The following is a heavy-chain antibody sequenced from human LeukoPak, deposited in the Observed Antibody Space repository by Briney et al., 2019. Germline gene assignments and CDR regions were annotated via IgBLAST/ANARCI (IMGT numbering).Heavy chain of an antibody. V-gene: IGHV4-34*01. CDR1: GGSFSSYY. J-gene: IGHJ5*02. CDR2: INHGGGT. CDR3: ASHYASASSWFDP. D-gene: IGHD3-10*01. Sequence: SETLSLTCTVYGGSFSSYYWSWLRQPPGRGLEWIGEINHGGGTKYNPSLKSRVTISVDPSNNQFSLRLSSVTAADTAVYYCASHYASASSWFDPWGQGTLVTVSS.